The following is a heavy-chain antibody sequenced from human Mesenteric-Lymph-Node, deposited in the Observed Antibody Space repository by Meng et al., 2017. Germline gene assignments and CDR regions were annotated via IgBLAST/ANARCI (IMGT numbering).Heavy chain of an antibody. J-gene: IGHJ4*02. V-gene: IGHV3-33*08. Sequence: VQVVGAWGGVVQPGRSLRLSCAASGFTFSSYAMHWVRQAPGKGLEWVAVIWYDGSNKYYADSVKGRFTISRDNSKNTLYLQMNSLRAEDTAVYYCAREDSSGYVSDYWGQGTLVTVSS. CDR1: GFTFSSYA. D-gene: IGHD3-22*01. CDR2: IWYDGSNK. CDR3: AREDSSGYVSDY.